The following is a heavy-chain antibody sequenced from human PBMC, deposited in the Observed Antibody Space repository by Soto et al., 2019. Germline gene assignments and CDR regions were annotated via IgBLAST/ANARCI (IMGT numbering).Heavy chain of an antibody. CDR1: GFTFSSYA. D-gene: IGHD1-1*01. V-gene: IGHV3-23*01. Sequence: PGGSLRLSCAASGFTFSSYATSWVRQAPGKGLEWVSVIRSSGDRTYYADSVKGRFTISRDNSKNTLYMQMNSLRAEDTAVYYCAKQQGPGTPYYYAMDVWGQGTTVTVSS. CDR3: AKQQGPGTPYYYAMDV. CDR2: IRSSGDRT. J-gene: IGHJ6*02.